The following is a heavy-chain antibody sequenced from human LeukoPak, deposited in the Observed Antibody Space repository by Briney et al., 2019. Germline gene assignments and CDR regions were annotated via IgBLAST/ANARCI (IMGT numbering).Heavy chain of an antibody. V-gene: IGHV3-23*01. CDR3: AKEGYDSSGYYHWFDP. Sequence: GGSLRLSCAASRFTFNSYAMSWVRQAPGKGLEWVSVIGGSNGITFYVGSVKGRFTISRDNSKNTLYLQMNSLRAEDTAVYYCAKEGYDSSGYYHWFDPWGQGTLVTVSS. J-gene: IGHJ5*02. D-gene: IGHD3-22*01. CDR2: IGGSNGIT. CDR1: RFTFNSYA.